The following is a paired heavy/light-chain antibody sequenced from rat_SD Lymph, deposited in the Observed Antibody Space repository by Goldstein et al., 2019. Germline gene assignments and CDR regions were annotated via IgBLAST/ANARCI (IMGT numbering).Light chain of an antibody. CDR3: YQYNNGWT. CDR2: NTN. CDR1: QNINNY. Sequence: IQLTQSPSLLSASVGDRVTLSCKGSQNINNYLAWYQQKLGEAPKLLIYNTNSLQTGIPSRFSGSGSGTDYTLTISSLQPEDVATYFCYQYNNGWTFGGGTKLELK. J-gene: IGKJ1*01. V-gene: IGKV22S2*01.
Heavy chain of an antibody. J-gene: IGHJ3*01. D-gene: IGHD1-1*01. CDR1: GFTFSDYN. CDR2: ISYGGSTT. V-gene: IGHV5-7*01. Sequence: VQLVESGGDLVQPGRSLKLSCAASGFTFSDYNMAWVRQAPTKGLEWVASISYGGSTTHYGDSVKGRFTISRDNAKSTLYLQMDSLRSEDTATYYCARPGATYYYGWFAYWGQGTLVTVSS. CDR3: ARPGATYYYGWFAY.